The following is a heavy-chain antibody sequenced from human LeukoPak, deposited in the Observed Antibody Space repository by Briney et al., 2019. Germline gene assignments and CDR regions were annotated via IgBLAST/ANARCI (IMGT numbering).Heavy chain of an antibody. Sequence: PSESLSLTCSISGGSISSYYWSWVRQPAGKGLEWIGRIDSSGSTNYNPTLNSRVTMSVDTSNNQFSLRLTSVTAADTAVYYCARGTTAAAGIFDCWGQGTLVTVSS. D-gene: IGHD6-13*01. CDR1: GGSISSYY. CDR2: IDSSGST. CDR3: ARGTTAAAGIFDC. J-gene: IGHJ4*02. V-gene: IGHV4-4*07.